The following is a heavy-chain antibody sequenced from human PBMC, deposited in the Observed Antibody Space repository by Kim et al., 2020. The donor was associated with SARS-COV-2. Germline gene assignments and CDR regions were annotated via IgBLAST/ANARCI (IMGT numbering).Heavy chain of an antibody. CDR2: IDWDDDK. Sequence: SGPTLVNPTQTLTLTCTFSGFSLSTSGMCVSWIRQPPGKALEWLALIDWDDDKYYSTSLKTRLTISKDTSKNQVVLTMTNMDPVDTATYYCARIGIYSSSWYRYWYFDLWGRGTLVTVSS. V-gene: IGHV2-70*01. J-gene: IGHJ2*01. D-gene: IGHD6-13*01. CDR3: ARIGIYSSSWYRYWYFDL. CDR1: GFSLSTSGMC.